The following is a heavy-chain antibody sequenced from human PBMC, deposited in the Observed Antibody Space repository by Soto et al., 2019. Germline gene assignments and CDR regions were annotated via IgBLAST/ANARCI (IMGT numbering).Heavy chain of an antibody. D-gene: IGHD6-6*01. J-gene: IGHJ4*02. CDR1: GFTFSNAW. Sequence: EVQLVESGGGLVKPGGSLRLSCAASGFTFSNAWRNWVRQAPGKGLEWVGGIKSKTDGGTTDYAAPVKGRFTISREDSNNTRYLQMNSLKTEDTAVYYCTTGPAEAARPPATSDYWGQGTLVTVSS. CDR3: TTGPAEAARPPATSDY. CDR2: IKSKTDGGTT. V-gene: IGHV3-15*07.